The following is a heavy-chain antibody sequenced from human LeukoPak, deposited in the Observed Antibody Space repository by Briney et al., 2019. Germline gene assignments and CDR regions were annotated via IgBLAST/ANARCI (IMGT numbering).Heavy chain of an antibody. V-gene: IGHV3-21*01. CDR1: GFTFRSYW. Sequence: GGSLRLSCVASGFTFRSYWMNWVRQAPGKGLEWVSSISSSSSYIYYADSVKGRFTISRDNAKNSLYLQMNSLRAEDTAVYYCARDLSPYYYDSSGYYRHWFDPWGQGTLVTVSS. CDR3: ARDLSPYYYDSSGYYRHWFDP. J-gene: IGHJ5*02. D-gene: IGHD3-22*01. CDR2: ISSSSSYI.